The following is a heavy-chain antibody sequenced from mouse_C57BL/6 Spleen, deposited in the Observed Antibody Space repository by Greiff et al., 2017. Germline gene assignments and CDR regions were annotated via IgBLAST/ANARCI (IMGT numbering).Heavy chain of an antibody. V-gene: IGHV1-76*01. CDR2: IYPGSGNT. Sequence: QVQLQQSGAELVRPGASVKLSCKASGYTFTDYYINWVKQRPGQGLEWIARIYPGSGNTYYNEKFKGKATLTAEKSSSTAYMQLSSLTSEDSAVYFCARCDGSSPFDYWGQGTTLTVSS. D-gene: IGHD1-1*01. CDR1: GYTFTDYY. CDR3: ARCDGSSPFDY. J-gene: IGHJ2*01.